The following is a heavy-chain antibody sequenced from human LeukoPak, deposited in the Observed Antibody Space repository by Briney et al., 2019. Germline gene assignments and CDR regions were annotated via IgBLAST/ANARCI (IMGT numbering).Heavy chain of an antibody. D-gene: IGHD6-19*01. J-gene: IGHJ4*02. Sequence: SETLSLTCTVSGGSISSSSYYWGWIRQPPGKGLEWIGSIYYSGSIYYNPSLKSRVTISVDTSKNQFSLKLSSVTAADTAVYYCARDSSGWYLYYFDYWGQGTLVTVSS. CDR3: ARDSSGWYLYYFDY. V-gene: IGHV4-39*07. CDR1: GGSISSSSYY. CDR2: IYYSGSI.